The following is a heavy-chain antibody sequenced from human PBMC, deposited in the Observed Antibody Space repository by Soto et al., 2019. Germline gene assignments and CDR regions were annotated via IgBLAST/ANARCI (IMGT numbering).Heavy chain of an antibody. CDR2: IYPDDSRT. V-gene: IGHV5-51*03. CDR3: TXXXXXXXXXXXFDI. CDR1: EFSFTTYW. J-gene: IGHJ3*02. Sequence: VQLVQSGAEVKKPGESLKISCKGSEFSFTTYWIAWVRQMPGEGLKWMGIIYPDDSRTTYSPSFQGQVTISADKSINTAYLQWSSLKASDTAMYYCTXXXXXXXXXXXFDIWGQGTRVTVSS.